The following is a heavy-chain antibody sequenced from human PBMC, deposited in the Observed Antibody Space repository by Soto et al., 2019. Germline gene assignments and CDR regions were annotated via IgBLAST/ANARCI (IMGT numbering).Heavy chain of an antibody. CDR3: AKTKPVAGYKHFDS. D-gene: IGHD6-19*01. V-gene: IGHV3-30*18. Sequence: PGGSLRLSCQASGFTFSSNAMHWVRQAPGKGLEWVAFISSDGSYKFFADSVKGRFTISRDNSKNTLFLEMNNLGAEDTALYFCAKTKPVAGYKHFDSWGQGALGTSPQ. CDR1: GFTFSSNA. CDR2: ISSDGSYK. J-gene: IGHJ4*02.